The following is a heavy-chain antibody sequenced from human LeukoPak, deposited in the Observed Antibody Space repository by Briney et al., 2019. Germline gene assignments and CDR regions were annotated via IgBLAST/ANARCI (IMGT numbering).Heavy chain of an antibody. V-gene: IGHV3-33*01. CDR2: IWYDGSNK. CDR1: GFTFSSYG. J-gene: IGHJ4*02. CDR3: ASGDGYNNPFDY. D-gene: IGHD5-24*01. Sequence: GGSLRLSCAASGFTFSSYGMHWVRQAPGKGLEWVAVIWYDGSNKYYADSVKGRFTISRDNSKNTLYLQMNSLRAEDTAVYYCASGDGYNNPFDYWGQGTLVTVSS.